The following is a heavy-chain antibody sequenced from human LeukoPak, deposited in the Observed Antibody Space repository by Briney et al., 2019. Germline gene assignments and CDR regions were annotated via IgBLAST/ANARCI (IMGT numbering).Heavy chain of an antibody. V-gene: IGHV3-30*02. Sequence: PGGSPRLSCAASGFTFSSYGMHWVRQAPGKGLEWVAFIRYDGSNKYYADSVKGRFTISRDNSKNTLYLQMNSLRAEDTAVYYCAKLVVVPAATWYYFDYWGQGTLVTVSS. CDR2: IRYDGSNK. CDR3: AKLVVVPAATWYYFDY. CDR1: GFTFSSYG. D-gene: IGHD2-2*01. J-gene: IGHJ4*02.